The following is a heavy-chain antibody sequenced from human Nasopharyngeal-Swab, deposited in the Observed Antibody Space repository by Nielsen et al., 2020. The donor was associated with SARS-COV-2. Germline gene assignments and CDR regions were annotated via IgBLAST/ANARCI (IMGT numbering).Heavy chain of an antibody. CDR2: IYYSGST. CDR3: ARGLTCSGGSCYSEWFDP. CDR1: GGSISSGDYY. Sequence: LRLSCTVSGGSISSGDYYWSWIRQPPRKGLEWIGYIYYSGSTYYNPSLKSRVTISVDTSKNQFSLKLSSVTAADTAVYYCARGLTCSGGSCYSEWFDPWGQGTLVTVSS. D-gene: IGHD2-15*01. V-gene: IGHV4-30-4*01. J-gene: IGHJ5*02.